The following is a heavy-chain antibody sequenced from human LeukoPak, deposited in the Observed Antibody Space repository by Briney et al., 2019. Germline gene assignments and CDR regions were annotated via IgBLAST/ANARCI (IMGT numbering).Heavy chain of an antibody. D-gene: IGHD3-10*01. CDR1: GFTFNNYA. Sequence: PGGSLRLSCEASGFTFNNYAMHWVRQAPGKCLEWVSGISWNSGSIGYADSVKGRFTISRDNAKNSLYLQMNSLRAEDTALYYCAKDGPRGSGAKYYYYYVDVWGKGTTVTISS. CDR3: AKDGPRGSGAKYYYYYVDV. CDR2: ISWNSGSI. J-gene: IGHJ6*03. V-gene: IGHV3-9*01.